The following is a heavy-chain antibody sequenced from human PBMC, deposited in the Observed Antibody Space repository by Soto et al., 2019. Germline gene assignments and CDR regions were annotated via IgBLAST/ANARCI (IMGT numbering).Heavy chain of an antibody. CDR3: ASHASSSSYWHSGNWFEL. Sequence: PGESLKISCKGSGHSFTNYWIGWVRQMPGKGLEWMGIIYPADSDTTYSPSFQGQVTISADKSISTAHLQWSSLKASDTAMSYCASHASSSSYWHSGNWFELWGQGTLVTVSS. D-gene: IGHD6-19*01. V-gene: IGHV5-51*01. CDR2: IYPADSDT. CDR1: GHSFTNYW. J-gene: IGHJ5*02.